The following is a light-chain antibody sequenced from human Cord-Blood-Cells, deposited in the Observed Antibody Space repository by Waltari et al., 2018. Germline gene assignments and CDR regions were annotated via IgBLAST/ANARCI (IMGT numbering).Light chain of an antibody. CDR1: SSTLGSNT. CDR2: SNN. V-gene: IGLV1-44*01. J-gene: IGLJ3*02. CDR3: AAWDDSLNGWV. Sequence: QSVLTQPPSASGTPGQRVTLPCSGSSSTLGSNTVNWYQQLPGTAPKLLIYSNNQRPSGVPDRFSGSKSGTSASLAISGLQSEDEADYYCAAWDDSLNGWVFGGGTKLTVL.